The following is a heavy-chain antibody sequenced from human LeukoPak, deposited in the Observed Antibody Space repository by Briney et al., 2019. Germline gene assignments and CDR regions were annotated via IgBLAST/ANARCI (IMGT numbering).Heavy chain of an antibody. D-gene: IGHD6-13*01. CDR3: AKDGDGGSSSWYFDY. J-gene: IGHJ4*02. CDR1: GFTFDDCA. Sequence: PGRSLRLSCAASGFTFDDCAMHWVRQAPGKGLEWVSGISWNSGSIGYADSVKGRFTISRDNAKNSLYLQMNSLRAEDTALYYCAKDGDGGSSSWYFDYWGQGTLVTVSS. CDR2: ISWNSGSI. V-gene: IGHV3-9*01.